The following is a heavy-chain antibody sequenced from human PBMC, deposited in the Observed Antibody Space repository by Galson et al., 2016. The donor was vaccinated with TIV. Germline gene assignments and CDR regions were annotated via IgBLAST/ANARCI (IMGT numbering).Heavy chain of an antibody. CDR2: IVPIYRSP. Sequence: SVKVSCKASGGSFSNYYINWVRQAPGQGPEWMGGIVPIYRSPKYARRFQGRVTITADESTSTVFVELTSLTSDDTATYYCAKADRAALRTTSYYMDDWGKGTTVTVSS. D-gene: IGHD4-17*01. V-gene: IGHV1-69*13. CDR3: AKADRAALRTTSYYMDD. CDR1: GGSFSNYY. J-gene: IGHJ6*03.